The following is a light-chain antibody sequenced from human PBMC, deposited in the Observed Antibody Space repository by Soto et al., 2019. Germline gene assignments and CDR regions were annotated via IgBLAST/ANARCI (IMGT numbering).Light chain of an antibody. CDR3: QTWGTGTPYV. V-gene: IGLV4-69*01. Sequence: PVLTQSPSASASLGASVKLTCTLSSGHSSYAIAWHQQQPEKGPRYLMKVNSDGSHSKGDGIPDRFSGSSSGAERYLTISSLQSEDEADYYCQTWGTGTPYVFGTGTKVTVL. CDR1: SGHSSYA. CDR2: VNSDGSH. J-gene: IGLJ1*01.